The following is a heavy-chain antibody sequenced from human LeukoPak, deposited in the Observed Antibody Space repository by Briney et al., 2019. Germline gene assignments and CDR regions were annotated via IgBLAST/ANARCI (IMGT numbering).Heavy chain of an antibody. CDR2: INPSGGST. D-gene: IGHD1-7*01. V-gene: IGHV1-46*01. CDR1: GYTFTSYY. J-gene: IGHJ3*02. CDR3: ARDVSGYNWNYAIGDAFDI. Sequence: ASVKVSCKASGYTFTSYYMHWVRQAPGQGLEWMGIINPSGGSTSYARKFQGRVTMTRDTSTSTVYMELSSLRSEDTAVYYCARDVSGYNWNYAIGDAFDIWGQGTMVTVSS.